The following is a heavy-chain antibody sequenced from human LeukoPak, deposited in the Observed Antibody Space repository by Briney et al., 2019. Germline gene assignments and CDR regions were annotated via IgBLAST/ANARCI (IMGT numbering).Heavy chain of an antibody. J-gene: IGHJ4*02. V-gene: IGHV1-24*01. D-gene: IGHD3-22*01. CDR2: FDPEDGET. CDR1: GYTLTELS. Sequence: ASVKVSCKVSGYTLTELSMHWVRQAPGKGLEWMGGFDPEDGETIYAQKFQGRVTMTEDTSTDTAYMELSSLRSEDTAVYYCAAAARYYDSSGYNTRLDLYYFDYWGQGTLVTVSS. CDR3: AAAARYYDSSGYNTRLDLYYFDY.